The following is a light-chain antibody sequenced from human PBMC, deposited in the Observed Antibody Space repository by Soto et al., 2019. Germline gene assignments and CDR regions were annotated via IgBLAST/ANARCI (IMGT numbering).Light chain of an antibody. Sequence: QSALTQPASVSGSPGQSITISCTGTSSDVGGYKHVSWYQQYSGKAPKLMIYDVNNRPSGVCNRSSGSKSGITASLTISGLQAEDEADYYCSSYASGSTPLLFGGGTKLTVL. CDR2: DVN. J-gene: IGLJ2*01. CDR3: SSYASGSTPLL. CDR1: SSDVGGYKH. V-gene: IGLV2-14*03.